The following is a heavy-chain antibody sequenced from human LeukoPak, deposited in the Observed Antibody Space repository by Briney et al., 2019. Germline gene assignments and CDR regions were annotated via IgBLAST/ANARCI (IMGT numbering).Heavy chain of an antibody. J-gene: IGHJ4*02. CDR1: GGTFSSYA. V-gene: IGHV1-69*13. D-gene: IGHD4-17*01. Sequence: SVKVSCKASGGTFSSYAISWVRQAPGQGLEWMGGIIPIFGTANYAQKFQGRVTITADESTSTAYMELSSLRSEDTAVYYCARARTTVTPGYHFDYWGQGTLVTVSS. CDR3: ARARTTVTPGYHFDY. CDR2: IIPIFGTA.